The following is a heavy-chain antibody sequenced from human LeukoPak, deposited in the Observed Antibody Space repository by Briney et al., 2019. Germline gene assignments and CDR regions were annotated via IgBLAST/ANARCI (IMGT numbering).Heavy chain of an antibody. CDR3: ARELKSSSSWYGTFVY. V-gene: IGHV3-21*01. CDR1: GFTFSSYS. D-gene: IGHD6-13*01. Sequence: GGSLRLSCAASGFTFSSYSMNWVRQAPGKGVEWVSSISSSSSYIYYADSVKGRFTISRDNAKNSLYLQMNSLRAEDTAVYYCARELKSSSSWYGTFVYWGQGTLVTVSS. J-gene: IGHJ4*02. CDR2: ISSSSSYI.